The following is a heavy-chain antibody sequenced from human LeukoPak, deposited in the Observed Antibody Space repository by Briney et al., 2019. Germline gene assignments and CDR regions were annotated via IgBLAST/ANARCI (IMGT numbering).Heavy chain of an antibody. D-gene: IGHD6-13*01. J-gene: IGHJ4*02. Sequence: PGGSLRLSCAASGFTFSSYSMNWVRQAPGNGLEWVSSISSSSSYIYYADPVKRRFTISRDNAKNSLYLQMNSLRAEDTAVYYCARDKRGIAAAGTLDYWGQGTLVTVSS. V-gene: IGHV3-21*01. CDR3: ARDKRGIAAAGTLDY. CDR1: GFTFSSYS. CDR2: ISSSSSYI.